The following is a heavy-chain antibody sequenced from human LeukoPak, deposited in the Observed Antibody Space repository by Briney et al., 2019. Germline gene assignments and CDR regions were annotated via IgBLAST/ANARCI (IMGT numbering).Heavy chain of an antibody. CDR2: INHSGST. J-gene: IGHJ4*02. D-gene: IGHD3-10*01. CDR1: GGSISSYY. V-gene: IGHV4-34*01. CDR3: ARGSYYYGSGSYYPVYYFDY. Sequence: SETLSLTCTVSGGSISSYYWSWIRQPPGKGLEWIGEINHSGSTNYNPSLKSRVTISVDTSKNQFSLKLSSVTAADTAVYYCARGSYYYGSGSYYPVYYFDYWGQGTLVTVSS.